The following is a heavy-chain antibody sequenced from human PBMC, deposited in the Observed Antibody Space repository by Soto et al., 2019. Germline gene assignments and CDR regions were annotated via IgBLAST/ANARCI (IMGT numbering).Heavy chain of an antibody. CDR1: GASVNSGGFY. J-gene: IGHJ4*02. Sequence: QVQLQESGPGLVKPSQTLSLTCTVSGASVNSGGFYWSWIRQLPGKGLEWIGYVYFSGSTYYNPSLESRVIISLDTSHNQFSLKLSSVIAADTAVYYCASGNAWEVIFASWGQGTLVTVS. CDR2: VYFSGST. D-gene: IGHD1-26*01. V-gene: IGHV4-31*03. CDR3: ASGNAWEVIFAS.